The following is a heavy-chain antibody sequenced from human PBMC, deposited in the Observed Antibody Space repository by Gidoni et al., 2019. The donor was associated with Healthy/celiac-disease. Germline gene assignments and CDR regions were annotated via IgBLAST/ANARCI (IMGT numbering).Heavy chain of an antibody. Sequence: EVQLVESGGGLVKPGGSLRLSCSASGFPFSNAWMSWGGQAPGKGLEWVGRIKRKTDGGTIDYAAPVKGRFTISRDDSKNTLYLQMNSLKTEDTAVYYCTTGRYSGYDHVRNWGQGTLVTVSS. CDR3: TTGRYSGYDHVRN. CDR1: GFPFSNAW. CDR2: IKRKTDGGTI. D-gene: IGHD5-12*01. V-gene: IGHV3-15*01. J-gene: IGHJ4*02.